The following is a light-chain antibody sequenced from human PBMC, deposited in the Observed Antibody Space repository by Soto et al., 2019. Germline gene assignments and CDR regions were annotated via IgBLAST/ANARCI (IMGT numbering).Light chain of an antibody. CDR3: AACDDILSIYV. CDR2: ANN. CDR1: TSNIGNST. Sequence: SVLAQPPSPSSTPGQRVTISFSGSTSNIGNSTVNWYQQLPGTAPNLLFSANNQRPSGVPDRLSSSESGTSDSLALSGLQSEDEADYHCAACDDILSIYVFGAGTKVTAL. V-gene: IGLV1-44*01. J-gene: IGLJ1*01.